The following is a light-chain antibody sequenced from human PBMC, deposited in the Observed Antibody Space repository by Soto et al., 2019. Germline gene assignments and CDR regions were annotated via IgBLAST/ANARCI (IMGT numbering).Light chain of an antibody. CDR1: SSNIGNSY. CDR3: GTWDSSLSAVV. CDR2: DNN. Sequence: QSALTQPPSLSAAPGQKVTIPCSGGSSNIGNSYVSWYQQLPGTAPKLLIYDNNKRPSGIPDRFSGSKSGTSATLGITGLQTGDEADYYCGTWDSSLSAVVFGGGTKLTVL. V-gene: IGLV1-51*01. J-gene: IGLJ2*01.